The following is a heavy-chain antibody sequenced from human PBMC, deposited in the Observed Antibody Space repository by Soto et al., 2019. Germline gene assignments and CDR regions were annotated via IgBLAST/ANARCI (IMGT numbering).Heavy chain of an antibody. V-gene: IGHV3-53*01. Sequence: GGSLRLSCAASGFTVSSNYMNWVRQAPGKGLEWLSIIYSDGTTYYADSVKGRFTISRDNFKNTLYLQMNNLRAEDTAVYYCAILSNWGQGALVTVSS. D-gene: IGHD6-6*01. CDR1: GFTVSSNY. CDR3: AILSN. J-gene: IGHJ4*02. CDR2: IYSDGTT.